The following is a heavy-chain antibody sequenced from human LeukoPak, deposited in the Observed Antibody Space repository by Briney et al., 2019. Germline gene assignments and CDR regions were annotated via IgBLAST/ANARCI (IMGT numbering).Heavy chain of an antibody. J-gene: IGHJ5*02. D-gene: IGHD2-15*01. CDR1: GFTFSSYA. Sequence: PGGSLRLSCAASGFTFSSYAMSWVRQAPGKGLEWVSAISGSGGSTYYADSVKGRFTISRDNSKNTLYLQMNSLRAEDTAVYCCAKEDHCSGGSCYSGWFDPWGQGTLVTVSS. V-gene: IGHV3-23*01. CDR2: ISGSGGST. CDR3: AKEDHCSGGSCYSGWFDP.